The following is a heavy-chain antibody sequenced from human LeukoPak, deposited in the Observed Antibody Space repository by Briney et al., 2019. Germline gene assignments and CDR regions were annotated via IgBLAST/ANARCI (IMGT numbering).Heavy chain of an antibody. CDR2: ISYDGSNK. CDR1: GFTFSNYF. Sequence: GRSLRLSCAASGFTFSNYFMHWVRQAPGKGLEWVAVISYDGSNKYYADSVKGRFTISRDNSKNTLYLQMNSLRAEDTAVYYCARADSSGWYPPDYWGQGTLVTVSS. J-gene: IGHJ4*02. V-gene: IGHV3-30-3*01. CDR3: ARADSSGWYPPDY. D-gene: IGHD6-19*01.